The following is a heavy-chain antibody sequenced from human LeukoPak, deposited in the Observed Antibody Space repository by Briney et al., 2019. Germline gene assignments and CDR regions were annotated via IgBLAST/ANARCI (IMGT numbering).Heavy chain of an antibody. CDR2: ISSSATYI. CDR3: ARGTKWVIAREFDY. D-gene: IGHD1-26*01. CDR1: GFAFGSYS. Sequence: PGGSLRLSCAASGFAFGSYSMSWVRQAPGKGLEWVSSISSSATYIYYADSLKGRFTISRDNAKNSLYLQMNNLRAEDTAVYYCARGTKWVIAREFDYWGQGTLVTVSS. V-gene: IGHV3-21*01. J-gene: IGHJ4*02.